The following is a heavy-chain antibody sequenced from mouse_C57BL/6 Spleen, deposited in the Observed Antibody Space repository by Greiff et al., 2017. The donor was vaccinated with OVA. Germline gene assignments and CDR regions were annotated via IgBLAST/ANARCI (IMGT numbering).Heavy chain of an antibody. V-gene: IGHV2-2*01. D-gene: IGHD1-1*01. CDR1: GFSLTSYG. CDR2: IWSGGST. Sequence: VQLQQSGPGLVQPSQSLSITCTVSGFSLTSYGVHWVRQSPGKGLEWLGVIWSGGSTDYNAAFISRLSISKDNSKSQVFFKMNSLQADDTAIYYCARGPPHYYGSSDAMDYWGQGTSVTVSS. J-gene: IGHJ4*01. CDR3: ARGPPHYYGSSDAMDY.